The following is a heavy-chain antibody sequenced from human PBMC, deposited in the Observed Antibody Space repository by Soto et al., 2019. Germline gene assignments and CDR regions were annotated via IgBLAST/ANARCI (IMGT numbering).Heavy chain of an antibody. CDR3: TRLIYDSRLNYFYFDF. D-gene: IGHD3-22*01. CDR2: VFHSGDT. V-gene: IGHV4-4*02. CDR1: GGSISGRNW. J-gene: IGHJ4*02. Sequence: ASETLSLTCVVSGGSISGRNWWSWVRQAPGKGLEWIGEVFHSGDTTYTPSLRSRVTISVDESKNQFSLKLNSVTAADTAVYYCTRLIYDSRLNYFYFDFWGQGALVTVSS.